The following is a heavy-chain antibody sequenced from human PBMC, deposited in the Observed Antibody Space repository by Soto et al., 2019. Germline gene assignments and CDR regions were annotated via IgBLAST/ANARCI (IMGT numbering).Heavy chain of an antibody. CDR2: IIPILGIA. CDR3: AREDIVVVVAAIHYYGMDV. V-gene: IGHV1-69*08. J-gene: IGHJ6*02. Sequence: QVQLVQSGAEVKKPGSSVKVSCKASGGTFSSYTISWVRQAPGQGLEWMGRIIPILGIANYAQKFQGRVTITADKSTSXAXMELSSLRSEDTAVYYCAREDIVVVVAAIHYYGMDVWGQGTTVTVSS. CDR1: GGTFSSYT. D-gene: IGHD2-15*01.